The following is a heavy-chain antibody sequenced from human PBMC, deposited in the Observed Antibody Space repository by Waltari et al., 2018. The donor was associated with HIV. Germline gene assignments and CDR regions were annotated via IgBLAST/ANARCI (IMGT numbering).Heavy chain of an antibody. V-gene: IGHV4-39*07. J-gene: IGHJ4*02. Sequence: QLQLQESGPGLVKPSETLSLTCTVSGGSISSSSYYWGWIRQPPGKGLEWIGSIYYSGSTYYNPSLKSRVTISVDTSKNQFSLKLSSVTAADTAVYYCARGPVVVAATAYFDYWGQGTLVTVSS. CDR2: IYYSGST. CDR3: ARGPVVVAATAYFDY. CDR1: GGSISSSSYY. D-gene: IGHD2-15*01.